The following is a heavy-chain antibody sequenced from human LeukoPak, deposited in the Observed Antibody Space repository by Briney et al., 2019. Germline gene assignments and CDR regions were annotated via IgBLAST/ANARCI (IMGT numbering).Heavy chain of an antibody. CDR2: IRNDGNKK. D-gene: IGHD5-18*01. Sequence: GGSLRLSCVASGFTFSTSGMHWVRQSPGKGLDWVAFIRNDGNKKNYAESVKGRFTISRDNSKNTLYLQMDSLSVEDTAVYYCVKVDTWGKGTLVTVSS. CDR3: VKVDT. CDR1: GFTFSTSG. V-gene: IGHV3-30*02. J-gene: IGHJ4*02.